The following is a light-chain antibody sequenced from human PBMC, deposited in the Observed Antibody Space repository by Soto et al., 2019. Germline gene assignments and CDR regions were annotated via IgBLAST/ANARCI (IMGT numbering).Light chain of an antibody. J-gene: IGKJ1*01. CDR2: GTS. Sequence: DLQMTQSPSSVSASVGDRVTITCRASQAISSWLAWYQQKSGKVPKLLIYGTSSLQSGVPSRFSGSGSGTEFTLTISSLQPEDFATYYCQQANGFPWTFGQGTKVEI. CDR1: QAISSW. CDR3: QQANGFPWT. V-gene: IGKV1-12*01.